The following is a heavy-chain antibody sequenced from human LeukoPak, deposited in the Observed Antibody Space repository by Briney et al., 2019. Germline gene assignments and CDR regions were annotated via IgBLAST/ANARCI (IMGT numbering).Heavy chain of an antibody. J-gene: IGHJ6*02. CDR2: IIPILGIA. V-gene: IGHV1-69*04. D-gene: IGHD5-18*01. Sequence: EASVMVSCKASGGTFSSYAISWVRQAPGQGLEWMGRIIPILGIANYAQKFQGRVTITADKSTSTAYMELSSLRSEDTAVYYCARDNRDTAMVPGFDYYYYYGMDVWGQGTTVTVSS. CDR3: ARDNRDTAMVPGFDYYYYYGMDV. CDR1: GGTFSSYA.